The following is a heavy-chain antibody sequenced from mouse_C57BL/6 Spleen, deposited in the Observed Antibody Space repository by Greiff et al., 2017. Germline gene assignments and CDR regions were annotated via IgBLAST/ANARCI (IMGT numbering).Heavy chain of an antibody. CDR2: IWTGGGT. D-gene: IGHD2-4*01. J-gene: IGHJ4*01. V-gene: IGHV2-9-1*01. Sequence: VQLQESGPGLVAPSPSLSITCTVSGFSFTSYAISWVRQPPGKGLEWLGVIWTGGGTNSNSALKSRQSISKDNSKSQVVLKMNSLQTDDTARYYCARIPYDDDDAMDYWGQGTSVTVSS. CDR1: GFSFTSYA. CDR3: ARIPYDDDDAMDY.